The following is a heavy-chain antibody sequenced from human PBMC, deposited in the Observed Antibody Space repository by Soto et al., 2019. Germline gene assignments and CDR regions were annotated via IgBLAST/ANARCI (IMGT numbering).Heavy chain of an antibody. CDR3: ARDSGYSYGYRSRHYGMDV. CDR1: GGSFSGYY. CDR2: INHSGST. Sequence: PSETLSLTCAVYGGSFSGYYWSWIRQPPGKGLEWIGEINHSGSTNYNPSLKSRVTISVDTSKNQFSLKLSSVTAADTAVYYCARDSGYSYGYRSRHYGMDVWGQGTTVTAP. J-gene: IGHJ6*02. D-gene: IGHD5-18*01. V-gene: IGHV4-34*01.